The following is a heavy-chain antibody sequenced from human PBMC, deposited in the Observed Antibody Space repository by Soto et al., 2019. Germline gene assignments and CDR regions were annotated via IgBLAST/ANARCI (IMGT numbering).Heavy chain of an antibody. CDR2: INHSGST. CDR1: GGSFSGYY. V-gene: IGHV4-34*01. Sequence: RASETLSLTCAVYGGSFSGYYWSWIRQPPGKGLEWIGEINHSGSTNYNPSLKSRVTISVDTSKNQFSLNLSSVTAADTAVYYCARATSAAALYGMDVWGQGTTVTVSS. J-gene: IGHJ6*02. D-gene: IGHD6-13*01. CDR3: ARATSAAALYGMDV.